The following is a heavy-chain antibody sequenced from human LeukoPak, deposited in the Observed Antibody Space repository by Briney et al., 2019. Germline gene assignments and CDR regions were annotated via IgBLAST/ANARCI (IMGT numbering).Heavy chain of an antibody. D-gene: IGHD3-10*01. V-gene: IGHV3-23*01. J-gene: IGHJ4*02. CDR3: AKVAGSGSYYNGFDS. CDR1: GFTFNNNA. Sequence: GGSLRLSCAASGFTFNNNAMSWVRQAPGKGLEWVSGISGSGGSAYYADSVKGRFTISRDISKDTLYLEMNSLGAEDTAVYYCAKVAGSGSYYNGFDSWGQGTLVTVSS. CDR2: ISGSGGSA.